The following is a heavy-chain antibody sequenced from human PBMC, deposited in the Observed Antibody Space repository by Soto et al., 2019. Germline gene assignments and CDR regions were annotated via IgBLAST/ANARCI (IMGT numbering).Heavy chain of an antibody. J-gene: IGHJ4*02. CDR2: LYYGRSA. V-gene: IGHV4-59*12. D-gene: IGHD3-9*01. Sequence: SETLSLTCAVSGDSISSYYCMWIRQPPGKGLESIGYLYYGRSANYNPSLKSRVTISVDKSKNQFSLKLSSVTAADTAVYYCARARGYDILTGYFDYWGQGTLVTVSS. CDR1: GDSISSYY. CDR3: ARARGYDILTGYFDY.